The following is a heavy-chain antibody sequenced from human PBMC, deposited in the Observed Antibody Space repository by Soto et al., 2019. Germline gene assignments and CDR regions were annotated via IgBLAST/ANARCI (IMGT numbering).Heavy chain of an antibody. CDR2: ISAYNGNT. Sequence: ASVKVSCKASGYTFTSYGISWVRQAPGQGLEWMGWISAYNGNTNYAQKLQGRVTMTIDTSTSTAYMELRSLRSDDTAVYYCARENAGFGELLTETWFDPWGQGTLVTVSS. CDR1: GYTFTSYG. CDR3: ARENAGFGELLTETWFDP. D-gene: IGHD3-10*01. V-gene: IGHV1-18*01. J-gene: IGHJ5*02.